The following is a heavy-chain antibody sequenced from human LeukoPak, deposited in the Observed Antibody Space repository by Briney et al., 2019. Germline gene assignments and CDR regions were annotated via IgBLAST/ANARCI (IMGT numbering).Heavy chain of an antibody. J-gene: IGHJ4*02. Sequence: GGSLRLSCAASGFTFSSYVMHWVRQAPGKGLEWVAVISYDGSNKYYADSVKGRFTISRDNSKNTLYLQMNSLRAEDTAVYYCAKDLYSSSSGDYWGQGTLVTVSS. V-gene: IGHV3-30*18. CDR1: GFTFSSYV. CDR2: ISYDGSNK. D-gene: IGHD6-6*01. CDR3: AKDLYSSSSGDY.